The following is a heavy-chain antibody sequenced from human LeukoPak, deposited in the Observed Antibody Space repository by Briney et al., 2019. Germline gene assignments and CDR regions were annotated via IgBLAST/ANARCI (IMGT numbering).Heavy chain of an antibody. CDR3: VITRGREWAMQWYFDL. D-gene: IGHD2-2*01. V-gene: IGHV3-7*01. CDR2: IKQDGSKT. J-gene: IGHJ4*02. Sequence: PGGSLRLSCAASGFTFSNYWMGWVRQAPGKGLEWVARIKQDGSKTFYADSVKGRFTISRDSAKNSLYLEMNSLRAEDTAVFDFVITRGREWAMQWYFDLWGQGILVTVSS. CDR1: GFTFSNYW.